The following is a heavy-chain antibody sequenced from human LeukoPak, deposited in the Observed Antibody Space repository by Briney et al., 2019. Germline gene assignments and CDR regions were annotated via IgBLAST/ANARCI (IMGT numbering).Heavy chain of an antibody. V-gene: IGHV3-48*01. CDR2: ITSSGRTI. CDR3: ARENYYYYYMDV. CDR1: GFSFNVYS. J-gene: IGHJ6*03. Sequence: GGSLRLSCGASGFSFNVYSMSWVRQAPGKGLEWIAYITSSGRTIHYADSVKGRFTISRDNAKDSLYLQMNSLRAEDTAVYYCARENYYYYYMDVWGKGTTVTVSS.